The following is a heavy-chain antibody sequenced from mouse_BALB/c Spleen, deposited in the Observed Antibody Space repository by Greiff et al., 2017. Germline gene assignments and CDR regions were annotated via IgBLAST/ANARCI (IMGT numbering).Heavy chain of an antibody. D-gene: IGHD2-12*01. CDR1: GYSFTGYY. J-gene: IGHJ4*01. Sequence: LVKPGASVKISCKASGYSFTGYYMHWVKQSHGKILEWIGYISCYNGATSYNQKFKGKATFTVDTTSSIAYMQFNSLTSEDSAVYYCARWVYDGAMDDWGQGTSVTVSS. CDR2: ISCYNGAT. CDR3: ARWVYDGAMDD. V-gene: IGHV1S34*01.